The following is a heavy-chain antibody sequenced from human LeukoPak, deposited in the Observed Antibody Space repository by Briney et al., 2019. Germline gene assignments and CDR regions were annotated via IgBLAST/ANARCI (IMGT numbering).Heavy chain of an antibody. CDR2: ISYDGRQN. J-gene: IGHJ4*02. CDR3: ARVYLERLTAGYFDH. D-gene: IGHD2-8*01. Sequence: GRSLRLSRAASGFTFSTYAMNWVRQAPGKGLEWVAVISYDGRQNYYADSVKGRFTISRDNSKNTLYLQMNSLRDEDSAAYYCARVYLERLTAGYFDHWGQGTWVTVSP. CDR1: GFTFSTYA. V-gene: IGHV3-30*04.